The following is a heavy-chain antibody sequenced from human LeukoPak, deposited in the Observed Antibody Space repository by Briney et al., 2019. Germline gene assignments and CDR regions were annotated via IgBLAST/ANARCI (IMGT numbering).Heavy chain of an antibody. J-gene: IGHJ4*02. CDR3: ARVGDYGDRRFVCLDY. D-gene: IGHD4-17*01. CDR1: HYTFVRFG. Sequence: ASVKVSCKGSHYTFVRFGITWLRQAPGQGLEWMGWISPDNDNTNYAQKFQDRVTMTTGTSTSTAYMELRSLRSDDTAVYYCARVGDYGDRRFVCLDYWGQGTLVTVSS. CDR2: ISPDNDNT. V-gene: IGHV1-18*01.